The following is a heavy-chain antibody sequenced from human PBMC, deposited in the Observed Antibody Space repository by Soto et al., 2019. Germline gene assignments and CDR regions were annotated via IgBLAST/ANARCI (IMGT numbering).Heavy chain of an antibody. Sequence: QVQLVQPGVEVKTPGASMKVSCKASGYTFTNYDINWVRQAAGQGLEWMGWMNPNTGNTGYAQKFQGRVTMTRDTSITTAYVELSSLTSEDTAVYYCARIRMYGSGWLPDYWGQGTLVTVSS. D-gene: IGHD6-19*01. V-gene: IGHV1-8*01. J-gene: IGHJ4*02. CDR3: ARIRMYGSGWLPDY. CDR2: MNPNTGNT. CDR1: GYTFTNYD.